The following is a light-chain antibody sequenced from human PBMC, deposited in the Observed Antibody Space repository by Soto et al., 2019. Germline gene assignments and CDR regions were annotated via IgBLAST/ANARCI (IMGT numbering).Light chain of an antibody. CDR1: QSISSW. CDR2: DAS. J-gene: IGKJ1*01. CDR3: QQYSSYWT. Sequence: DIHITQSPSTLSASVGDRVTITCRASQSISSWLAWYQQKPGKAPKLLIYDASSLEGGVPSKFSGSGSGTEFTLTISNLQPDDFATYYCQQYSSYWTFGQGTKVDIK. V-gene: IGKV1-5*01.